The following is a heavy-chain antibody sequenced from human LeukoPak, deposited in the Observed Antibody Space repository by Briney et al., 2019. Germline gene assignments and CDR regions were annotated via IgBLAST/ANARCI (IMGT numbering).Heavy chain of an antibody. V-gene: IGHV3-33*01. Sequence: GGSLRLSCAASGFTFSSYGMHWVRQAPGKGLEWVAIIWYDGTNKYYADSVRGRFTISRDNSKNTLYLQMNSLRAEDTAVYYCARGGSGYSSSSPDDYWGQGTLVTVSS. CDR1: GFTFSSYG. CDR2: IWYDGTNK. D-gene: IGHD6-6*01. J-gene: IGHJ4*02. CDR3: ARGGSGYSSSSPDDY.